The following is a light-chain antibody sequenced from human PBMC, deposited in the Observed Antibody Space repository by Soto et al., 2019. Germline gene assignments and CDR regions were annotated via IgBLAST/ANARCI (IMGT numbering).Light chain of an antibody. CDR2: EVS. J-gene: IGLJ1*01. Sequence: QSALTQPASVSGSPGQSITISCTGTSSDVGGYNYVSWYQQHPGKAPKPMIYEVSNRPSGVSNRFSGSKSGNTASLTISGLQAGDEADYYCSSYTSSSTLVFGTGTKVTVL. V-gene: IGLV2-14*01. CDR3: SSYTSSSTLV. CDR1: SSDVGGYNY.